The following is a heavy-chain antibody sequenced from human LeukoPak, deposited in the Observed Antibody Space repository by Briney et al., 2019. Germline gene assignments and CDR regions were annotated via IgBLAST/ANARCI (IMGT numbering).Heavy chain of an antibody. Sequence: GGSLRLSCAASGFTFSNYWMSWVRQAPGKGPEWVGDIKTDGSDKYYVGSVKGRFTISRDDAKNSLYLQMNSLRAEDTAVYYCARDSLIQYGSGSYWGFDYWGQGILVTVSS. J-gene: IGHJ4*02. CDR1: GFTFSNYW. CDR3: ARDSLIQYGSGSYWGFDY. V-gene: IGHV3-7*03. D-gene: IGHD3-10*01. CDR2: IKTDGSDK.